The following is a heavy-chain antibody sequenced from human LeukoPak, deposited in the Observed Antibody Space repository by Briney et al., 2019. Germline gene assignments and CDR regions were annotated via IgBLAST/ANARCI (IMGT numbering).Heavy chain of an antibody. CDR3: TTIRPGY. V-gene: IGHV3-74*01. CDR2: IKDGGTTT. Sequence: GGSLRLSCAASGFTFSSQWIHWVRHVPGKGLVWVSRIKDGGTTTDYADSVKGRFTISRDDAKNTLYLQMNSLRAEDTAVYYCTTIRPGYWGQGTLVTVSP. D-gene: IGHD5-12*01. J-gene: IGHJ4*02. CDR1: GFTFSSQW.